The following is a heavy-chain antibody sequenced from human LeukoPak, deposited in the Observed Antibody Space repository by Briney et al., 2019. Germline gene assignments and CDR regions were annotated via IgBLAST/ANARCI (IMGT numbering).Heavy chain of an antibody. CDR3: ARSSTVTTYSTRYYYYMDV. V-gene: IGHV1-2*02. J-gene: IGHJ6*03. D-gene: IGHD4-17*01. CDR1: GYTFTGYY. CDR2: INPNTGGT. Sequence: GASVKVSCKASGYTFTGYYMHWVRQAPGQGLEWMGCINPNTGGTNYAQKFQGRVTMTRDTSFSTAYMELSRLRSDDTAAYYCARSSTVTTYSTRYYYYMDVWGKGTTVTISS.